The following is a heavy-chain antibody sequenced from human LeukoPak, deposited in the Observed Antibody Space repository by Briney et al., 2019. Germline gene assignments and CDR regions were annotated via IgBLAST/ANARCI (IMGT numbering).Heavy chain of an antibody. J-gene: IGHJ5*01. CDR3: ARVHQLLSSGGWFDS. D-gene: IGHD2-2*01. V-gene: IGHV3-11*01. Sequence: PGGSLRLSCAASGFTLSDYYMSWIRQAPGKGLEWVSYISSSGSTIYYADSVKGRFTISRDNAKNSPYLQMNSLRAEDTVVYYCARVHQLLSSGGWFDSWGQGTLVTVSS. CDR1: GFTLSDYY. CDR2: ISSSGSTI.